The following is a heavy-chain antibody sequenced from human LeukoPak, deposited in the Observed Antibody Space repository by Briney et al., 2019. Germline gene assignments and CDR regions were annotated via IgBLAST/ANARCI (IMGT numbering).Heavy chain of an antibody. J-gene: IGHJ3*02. CDR3: ARVHRVGATTGDAFDI. Sequence: SETLCLTCTVSGDSISSYYWSWIRQPPGKGLEWIGYIYYSGSTNYNPSLKSRVTISVDTSKNQFSLKLSSVTAADTAVYYCARVHRVGATTGDAFDIWGQGTMVTVSS. CDR2: IYYSGST. D-gene: IGHD1-26*01. CDR1: GDSISSYY. V-gene: IGHV4-59*01.